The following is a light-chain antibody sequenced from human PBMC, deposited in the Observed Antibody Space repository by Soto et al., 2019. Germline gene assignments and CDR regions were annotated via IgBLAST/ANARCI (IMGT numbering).Light chain of an antibody. CDR1: KRVNNK. Sequence: ELGMTQSPATLSISAGARATLSCRASKRVNNKLAWYQHRPGQAPRLLVFGASTSATGVPARFSGSGSGADFTLTTSSLQSEDSAIYYCQHYDELPLPFGVGTRVEI. CDR2: GAS. CDR3: QHYDELPLP. V-gene: IGKV3-15*01. J-gene: IGKJ4*01.